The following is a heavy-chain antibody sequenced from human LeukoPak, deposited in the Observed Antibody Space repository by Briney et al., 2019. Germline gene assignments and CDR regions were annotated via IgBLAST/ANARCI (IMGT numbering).Heavy chain of an antibody. V-gene: IGHV1-2*02. J-gene: IGHJ4*02. CDR3: ARGLGLDY. CDR2: INPSSGGT. Sequence: GASVKVSCKASGYSLNAYYMHWVRQAPGQGLEWMGWINPSSGGTKFARKFQGRVTMARDTSISTTYMELSRLTSDDTAVYYCARGLGLDYWGQGTLVTVSS. D-gene: IGHD4-11*01. CDR1: GYSLNAYY.